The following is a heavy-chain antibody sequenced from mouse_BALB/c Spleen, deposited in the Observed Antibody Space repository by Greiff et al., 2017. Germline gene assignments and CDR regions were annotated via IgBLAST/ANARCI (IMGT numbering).Heavy chain of an antibody. V-gene: IGHV1S135*01. D-gene: IGHD1-1*01. CDR3: ARGDYGSSPAWFAY. Sequence: VQLKESGPELMKPGASVKISCKASGYSFTSYYMHWVKQSHGKSLEWIGYIDPFNGGTSYNQKFKGKATLTVDKSSSTAYMHLSSLTSEDSAVYYCARGDYGSSPAWFAYWGQGTLVTVSA. J-gene: IGHJ3*01. CDR2: IDPFNGGT. CDR1: GYSFTSYY.